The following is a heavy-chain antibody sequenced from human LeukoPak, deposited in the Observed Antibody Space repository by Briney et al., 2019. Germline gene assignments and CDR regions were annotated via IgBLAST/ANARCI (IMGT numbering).Heavy chain of an antibody. Sequence: GGSLRLSCAASGFTFSSYWMSWVRQAPGKGLEWVANIKQDGSEKDYVDSVKGRFTISRDNAKNSLYLQMNSLRAEDTAVYYCARVASSGYYWGYYYYYMDVWGKGTTVTVSS. J-gene: IGHJ6*03. CDR1: GFTFSSYW. CDR3: ARVASSGYYWGYYYYYMDV. CDR2: IKQDGSEK. D-gene: IGHD3-22*01. V-gene: IGHV3-7*04.